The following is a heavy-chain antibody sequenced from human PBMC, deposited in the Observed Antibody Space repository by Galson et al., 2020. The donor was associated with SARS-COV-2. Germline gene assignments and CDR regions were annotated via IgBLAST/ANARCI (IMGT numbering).Heavy chain of an antibody. CDR1: GGSISSSSYY. J-gene: IGHJ6*02. V-gene: IGHV4-39*01. D-gene: IGHD3-9*01. Sequence: SETLSLTCTVSGGSISSSSYYWGWIRQPPGKGLEWIGSIHYSGSTYYNPSLKSRVTISVDTSKNQFSLKLSSVTAADTAVYYCARHYDILTGYDYGMDVWGQGTTVTVSS. CDR3: ARHYDILTGYDYGMDV. CDR2: IHYSGST.